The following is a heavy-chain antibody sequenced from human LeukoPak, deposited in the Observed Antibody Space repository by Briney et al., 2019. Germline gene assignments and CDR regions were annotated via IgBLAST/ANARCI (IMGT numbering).Heavy chain of an antibody. J-gene: IGHJ5*02. V-gene: IGHV3-7*01. Sequence: GGSLRLSCAASGFTFSDYYMSWIRQAPGKGLEWVANIKQDGSEKYYVDSVKGRFTISRDNAKNSLYLQMNSLRAEDTAVYYCARYDYGDYGNWFDPWGQGTLVTVSS. CDR2: IKQDGSEK. CDR3: ARYDYGDYGNWFDP. CDR1: GFTFSDYY. D-gene: IGHD4-17*01.